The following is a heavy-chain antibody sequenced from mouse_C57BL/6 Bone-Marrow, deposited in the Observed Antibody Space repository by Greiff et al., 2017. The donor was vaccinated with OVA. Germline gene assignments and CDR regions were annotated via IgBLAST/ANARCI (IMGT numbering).Heavy chain of an antibody. CDR2: IDPENGDT. Sequence: VQLQQPGAELVKPGASVKLSCKASGYTFTSYWMHWVKQRPEQGLEWIGWIDPENGDTEYASKFQGKATITADTSSNTAYLQLSSLTSEDTAVYHWTTPGPYAMDYWGQGTSVTVSA. CDR3: TTPGPYAMDY. V-gene: IGHV14-4*01. J-gene: IGHJ4*01. CDR1: GYTFTSYW.